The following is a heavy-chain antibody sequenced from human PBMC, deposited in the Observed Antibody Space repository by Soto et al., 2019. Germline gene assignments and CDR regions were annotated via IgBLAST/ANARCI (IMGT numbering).Heavy chain of an antibody. CDR2: IYYSGST. CDR3: ARRGYHCSSTSCYDWFDP. Sequence: PSETLSLTCTVSGGSISSYYWSWIRQPPGKGLEWIGYIYYSGSTNYNPSLKSRVTISVDTSKNQFSLKLSSVTAADTAVYYCARRGYHCSSTSCYDWFDPWGQGTLVTVSS. D-gene: IGHD2-2*01. CDR1: GGSISSYY. V-gene: IGHV4-59*08. J-gene: IGHJ5*02.